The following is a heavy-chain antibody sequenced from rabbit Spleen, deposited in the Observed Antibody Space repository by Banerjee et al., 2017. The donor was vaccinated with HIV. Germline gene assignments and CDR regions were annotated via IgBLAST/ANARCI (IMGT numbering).Heavy chain of an antibody. J-gene: IGHJ3*01. CDR3: ARTHTDSSSYSV. CDR1: GFTISSHY. CDR2: ISDTGAE. V-gene: IGHV1S69*01. D-gene: IGHD1-1*01. Sequence: KESGGRLVTPGTPLTLTCTASGFTISSHYMSWVRQAPGKGLEWIGIISDTGAESYANWAKSRSTISKTSTTVTLKMTSPTTEDTATYFCARTHTDSSSYSVWGPGTLVTVS.